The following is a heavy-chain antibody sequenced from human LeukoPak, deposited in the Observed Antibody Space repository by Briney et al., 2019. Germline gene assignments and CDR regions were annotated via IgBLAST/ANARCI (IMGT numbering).Heavy chain of an antibody. CDR1: GFTFSSYA. CDR3: ARDRLSVGQQPADY. J-gene: IGHJ4*02. CDR2: ISYDGSNK. V-gene: IGHV3-30-3*01. Sequence: GGSLRLSCAASGFTFSSYAMHWVRQAPGKGLEWVAVISYDGSNKYYADSMKGRFTISRDNSKNTLYLQMNSLRAEDTAVYYCARDRLSVGQQPADYWGQGTLVTVSS. D-gene: IGHD6-13*01.